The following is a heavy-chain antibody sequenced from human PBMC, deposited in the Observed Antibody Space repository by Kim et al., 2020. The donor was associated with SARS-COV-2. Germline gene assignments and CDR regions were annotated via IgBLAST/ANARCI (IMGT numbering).Heavy chain of an antibody. CDR2: ISSSGSTI. CDR3: ARDHCEYYDILTGYCYYYGMDV. D-gene: IGHD3-9*01. Sequence: GGSLRLSCAASGFTFSDYYMSWIRQAPGKGLEWVSYISSSGSTIYYADSVKGRFTISRDNAKNSLYLQMNSLRAEDTAVYYCARDHCEYYDILTGYCYYYGMDVWGQGTTVTVSS. V-gene: IGHV3-11*01. CDR1: GFTFSDYY. J-gene: IGHJ6*02.